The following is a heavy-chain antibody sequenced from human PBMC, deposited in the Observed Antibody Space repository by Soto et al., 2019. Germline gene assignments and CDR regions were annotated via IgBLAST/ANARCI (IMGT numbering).Heavy chain of an antibody. CDR3: AKGENVAATAPFDY. CDR1: GFTFSSYA. J-gene: IGHJ4*02. V-gene: IGHV3-23*01. D-gene: IGHD6-13*01. CDR2: ISGSGANT. Sequence: EVQVLESGGGLVQPGGSLRLSCAASGFTFSSYAMSWVRQAPGKGLEWVSAISGSGANTYYADSVKGRFTISRDNSQNIVYLQMNSLRVEDTAVCHCAKGENVAATAPFDYGGQGTLVTVSS.